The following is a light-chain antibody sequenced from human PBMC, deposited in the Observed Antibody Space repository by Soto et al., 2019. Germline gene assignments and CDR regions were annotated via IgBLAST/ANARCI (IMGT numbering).Light chain of an antibody. Sequence: QSVLTQPASVSGSPGQSITIFCTGTSSDVGSYNYVSWYQQHPGRAPKLMIYDVSSRPSGVSNRFSGSKSGNTASLTISGLQDEDEGDYFCTSYTSSSTYVFGTGTKLTVL. CDR2: DVS. CDR3: TSYTSSSTYV. V-gene: IGLV2-14*03. CDR1: SSDVGSYNY. J-gene: IGLJ1*01.